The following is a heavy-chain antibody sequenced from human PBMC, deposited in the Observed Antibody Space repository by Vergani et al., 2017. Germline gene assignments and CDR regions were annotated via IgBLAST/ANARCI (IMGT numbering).Heavy chain of an antibody. J-gene: IGHJ1*01. V-gene: IGHV3-64*01. CDR3: TKAGQYDSDNFHDS. CDR2: ISRDGGDT. CDR1: GFTFRNYI. D-gene: IGHD3-22*01. Sequence: EVNLVESGGGLVQPGGSLRLSCAASGFTFRNYIMHWVRQTPGRGLEYVSGISRDGGDTYHANSVRGRFTISRDNSQTTVFLQMNSLRADDSAVYYCTKAGQYDSDNFHDSWGQGALVTVAS.